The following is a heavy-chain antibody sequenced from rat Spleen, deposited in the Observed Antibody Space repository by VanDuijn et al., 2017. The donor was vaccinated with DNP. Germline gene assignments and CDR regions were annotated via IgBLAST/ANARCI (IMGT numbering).Heavy chain of an antibody. CDR2: INSAGRT. Sequence: EVQLQESGPGLVKPSQSLSLTCSVTGHSITNSYRWNWIRRFPGNRLEWMGYINSAGRTYYNPSLKGRISITRDTSRNQFFLQVNSGTTEDTATYYWASTQFSGDVNWFAYWGQGTLVTVSS. D-gene: IGHD1-1*01. CDR1: GHSITNSYR. J-gene: IGHJ3*01. V-gene: IGHV3-3*01. CDR3: ASTQFSGDVNWFAY.